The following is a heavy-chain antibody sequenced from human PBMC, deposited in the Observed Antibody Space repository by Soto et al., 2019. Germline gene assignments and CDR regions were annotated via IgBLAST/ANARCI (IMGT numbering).Heavy chain of an antibody. CDR1: GFTFSSYA. CDR2: ISYDGSNK. J-gene: IGHJ6*02. D-gene: IGHD2-21*01. Sequence: QVQLVESGGGVVQPGRSLRLSCAASGFTFSSYAMHWVRQAPGKGLEWVAVISYDGSNKYYADSVKGRFTISRDNSKNTLYLQMNSLRAEDTAVYYCARDLIEGPHTYYCCGMEVWGQGTTVTVSS. V-gene: IGHV3-30-3*01. CDR3: ARDLIEGPHTYYCCGMEV.